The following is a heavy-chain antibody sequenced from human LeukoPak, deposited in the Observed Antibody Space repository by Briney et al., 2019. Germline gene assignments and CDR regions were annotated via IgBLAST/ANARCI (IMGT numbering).Heavy chain of an antibody. Sequence: SETLSLTCTVSGGSISSSSYYWGWNRQPPGKGLEWIGSIYYSGSTYYNPSLKSRVTISVDTSKNQFSLKLSSVTAADTAVYYCARLYSNYWADYWGQGTLVTVSS. CDR2: IYYSGST. CDR3: ARLYSNYWADY. J-gene: IGHJ4*02. V-gene: IGHV4-39*01. CDR1: GGSISSSSYY. D-gene: IGHD4-11*01.